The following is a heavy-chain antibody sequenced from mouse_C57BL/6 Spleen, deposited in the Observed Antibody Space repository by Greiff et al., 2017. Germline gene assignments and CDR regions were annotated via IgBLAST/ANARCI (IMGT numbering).Heavy chain of an antibody. J-gene: IGHJ1*03. CDR1: GYSITSGYY. CDR3: AREAYGSSYWYFDV. V-gene: IGHV3-6*01. Sequence: EVKLVESGPGLVKPSQSLSLTCSVTGYSITSGYYWNWIRQFPGNKLEWMGYISYDGSNNYNPSLKNRISITRDTSKNQFFLKLNSVTTEDTATYYCAREAYGSSYWYFDVWGTGTTVTVSS. CDR2: ISYDGSN. D-gene: IGHD1-1*01.